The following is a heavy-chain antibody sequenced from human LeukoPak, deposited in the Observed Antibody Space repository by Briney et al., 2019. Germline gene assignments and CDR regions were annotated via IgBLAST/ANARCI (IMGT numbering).Heavy chain of an antibody. CDR3: ARNPGVGSSWYRLHY. CDR2: ISYDGSNT. D-gene: IGHD6-13*01. CDR1: GITFINHA. V-gene: IGHV3-30-3*01. Sequence: SGGSLRLSCAASGITFINHAMDWVRQALGKGLEWVAVISYDGSNTYYADSVQGRFTISRDNSKSTLYLQMNSLRVEDTAVYYCARNPGVGSSWYRLHYWGQGTLVTVSS. J-gene: IGHJ4*02.